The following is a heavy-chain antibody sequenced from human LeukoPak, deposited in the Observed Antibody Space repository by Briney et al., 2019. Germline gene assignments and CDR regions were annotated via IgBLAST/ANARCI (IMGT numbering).Heavy chain of an antibody. CDR1: GDSISSSSYY. D-gene: IGHD4-17*01. J-gene: IGHJ6*03. CDR3: ARATPYGDYDYYMDV. Sequence: SETLSLTCTVSGDSISSSSYYWGWIRQSPGKGLEWIGSIYYGGSTHYKSSLKSRVTISVDTSKNQFSLKLSSVTAADTAVYYCARATPYGDYDYYMDVWGKGTTVTVSS. V-gene: IGHV4-39*07. CDR2: IYYGGST.